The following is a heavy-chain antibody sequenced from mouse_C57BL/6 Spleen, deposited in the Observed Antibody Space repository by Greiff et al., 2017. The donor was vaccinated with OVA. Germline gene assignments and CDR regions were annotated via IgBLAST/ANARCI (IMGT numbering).Heavy chain of an antibody. CDR1: GYSFTGYY. D-gene: IGHD4-1*01. CDR3: AKNWDGAMDY. V-gene: IGHV1-42*01. CDR2: INPSTGGT. Sequence: VQLQQSGPELVKPGASVKISCKASGYSFTGYYMNWVKQSPEKSLEWIGEINPSTGGTTSNQKFKAKATLTVDKSSSTAYLQLKSLTSEDSAVYYCAKNWDGAMDYWGQGTSVTVSS. J-gene: IGHJ4*01.